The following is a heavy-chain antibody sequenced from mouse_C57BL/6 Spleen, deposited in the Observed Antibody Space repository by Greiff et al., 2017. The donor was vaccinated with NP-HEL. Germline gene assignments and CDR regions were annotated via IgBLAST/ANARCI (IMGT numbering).Heavy chain of an antibody. CDR2: IRSKSNNYAT. CDR1: GFSFNTYA. V-gene: IGHV10-1*01. D-gene: IGHD1-1*01. J-gene: IGHJ1*03. Sequence: EVHLVESGGGLVQPKGSLKLSCAASGFSFNTYAMNWVRQAPGKGLEWVARIRSKSNNYATYYADSVKDRFTISRDDSESMLYLQMNNLKTEDTAMYYCVRHPDYYGSSYGYFYVWGTGTTVTVSS. CDR3: VRHPDYYGSSYGYFYV.